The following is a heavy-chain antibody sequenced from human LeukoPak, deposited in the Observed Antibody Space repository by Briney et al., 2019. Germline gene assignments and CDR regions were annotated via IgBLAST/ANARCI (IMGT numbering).Heavy chain of an antibody. CDR2: MNPNSGNT. V-gene: IGHV1-8*01. J-gene: IGHJ6*02. CDR3: ARGLAGYSSGWPLRVHYGMDV. D-gene: IGHD6-19*01. CDR1: GYTFTSYD. Sequence: ASVKVSCKASGYTFTSYDINWVRQAPGQGLEWMGWMNPNSGNTGYAQKFQGRVTMTRNTSISTAYMELSSLRSEDTAVYYCARGLAGYSSGWPLRVHYGMDVWGQGTTVTVSS.